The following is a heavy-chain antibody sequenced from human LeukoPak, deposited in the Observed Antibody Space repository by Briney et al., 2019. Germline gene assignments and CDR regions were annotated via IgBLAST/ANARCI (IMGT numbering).Heavy chain of an antibody. Sequence: GGSLRLSCAASGFTVSGSYLSWFRQPPGKGLEWVSSIYRSDNTNYADSVKGRFTISRDNSKNTLYLQMNSLRAEDTAVYYCARDLKGSSGFDPWGQGTLVTVSS. CDR3: ARDLKGSSGFDP. CDR2: IYRSDNT. D-gene: IGHD6-25*01. V-gene: IGHV3-66*01. CDR1: GFTVSGSY. J-gene: IGHJ5*02.